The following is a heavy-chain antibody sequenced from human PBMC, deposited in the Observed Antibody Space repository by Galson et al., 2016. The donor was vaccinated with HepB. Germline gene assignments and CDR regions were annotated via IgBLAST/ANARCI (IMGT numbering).Heavy chain of an antibody. J-gene: IGHJ5*01. CDR3: AGNPHPEGWLQFPDS. Sequence: SLRLSCAASGFSFSDYAMTWIRQAPGRGLEWVSYISGSGSTIYYGDSVKGRFTISRDKAKNSPYLQMNSLRAQDTAVYYCAGNPHPEGWLQFPDSWGQGTLVAVS. V-gene: IGHV3-11*01. CDR2: ISGSGSTI. D-gene: IGHD5-24*01. CDR1: GFSFSDYA.